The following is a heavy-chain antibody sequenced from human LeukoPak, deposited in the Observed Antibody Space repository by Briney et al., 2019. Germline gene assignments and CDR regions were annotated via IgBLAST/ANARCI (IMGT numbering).Heavy chain of an antibody. D-gene: IGHD3-22*01. CDR1: GGSISSGSYY. CDR2: IYTSGST. J-gene: IGHJ4*02. V-gene: IGHV4-61*02. CDR3: ARLESEVVVISDGSDLGGHDY. Sequence: SETLSLTCAVSGGSISSGSYYWSWIRQPAGKGLEWIGRIYTSGSTNYNPSLKSRVTISVDTSKNQFSLKLSSVTAADTAVYYCARLESEVVVISDGSDLGGHDYWGQGTLVTVSS.